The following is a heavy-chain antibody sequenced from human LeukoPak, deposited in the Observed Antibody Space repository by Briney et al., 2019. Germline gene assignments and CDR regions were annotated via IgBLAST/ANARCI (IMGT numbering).Heavy chain of an antibody. J-gene: IGHJ5*02. CDR2: IYYSGST. D-gene: IGHD3-9*01. CDR3: AREGSILTGYYTYNWFDP. Sequence: PSETLSLTCTVSGGSISSYYWSWIRQPPGKGLEWIGYIYYSGSTNYNPSLKSRVTISVDTSKNQFSLKLSSVTAADTAVYYCAREGSILTGYYTYNWFDPWGQGTLVTVS. CDR1: GGSISSYY. V-gene: IGHV4-59*01.